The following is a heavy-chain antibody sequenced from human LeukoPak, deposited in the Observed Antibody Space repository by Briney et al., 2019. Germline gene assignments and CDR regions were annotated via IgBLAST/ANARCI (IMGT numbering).Heavy chain of an antibody. V-gene: IGHV4-61*02. CDR1: GGSIGSGSYY. CDR2: IYTSGST. CDR3: ARTYICGGDCYSFDY. J-gene: IGHJ4*02. Sequence: PSETLSLTCTVPGGSIGSGSYYWSWIRQPAGKGLEWIGRIYTSGSTNYNPSLKSRVTISVDTSKNQFFLKLSSVTAADTAVYYCARTYICGGDCYSFDYWGQGTLVTVSS. D-gene: IGHD2-21*02.